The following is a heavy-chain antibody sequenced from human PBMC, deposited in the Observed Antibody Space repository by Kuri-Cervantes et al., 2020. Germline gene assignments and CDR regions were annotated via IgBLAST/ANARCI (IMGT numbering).Heavy chain of an antibody. J-gene: IGHJ6*03. Sequence: ASVKVSCKASGYTFNSYFMHWVRQAPGQGLEWMGTINPSGGGTTYAQKFQGRVTMTRNTSISTAYMELSSLRSEDTAVYYCARGGPYGDYVEDYYYYMDVWGKGTTVTVSS. CDR2: INPSGGGT. V-gene: IGHV1-46*02. CDR3: ARGGPYGDYVEDYYYYMDV. D-gene: IGHD4-17*01. CDR1: GYTFNSYF.